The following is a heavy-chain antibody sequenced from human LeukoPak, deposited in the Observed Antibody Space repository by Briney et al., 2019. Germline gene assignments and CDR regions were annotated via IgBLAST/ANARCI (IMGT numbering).Heavy chain of an antibody. J-gene: IGHJ4*02. CDR3: ARGREVAGTVGY. V-gene: IGHV1-8*01. CDR2: MNPNSGNT. CDR1: GYTFTSYD. Sequence: ASVKVSCKASGYTFTSYDINWVRQATGQGLEWMGWMNPNSGNTGYAQKFQGRVTMTRDTSISTAYMELSRLTSDDTAVCYCARGREVAGTVGYWGQGTLVTVSS. D-gene: IGHD6-19*01.